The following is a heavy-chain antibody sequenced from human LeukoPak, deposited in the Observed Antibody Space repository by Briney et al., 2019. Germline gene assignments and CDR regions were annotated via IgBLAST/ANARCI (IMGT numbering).Heavy chain of an antibody. J-gene: IGHJ5*02. V-gene: IGHV5-51*01. D-gene: IGHD4-17*01. CDR1: GYSFTSYW. CDR3: ARLLGDYVPEEENWFDP. Sequence: GESLKISCKGSGYSFTSYWIAWVRQMPGKGLEWMGIIFPGDSDTTYTPSFQGQVTISVDRSISTAYLQWSSLKASDTAMYYCARLLGDYVPEEENWFDPWGQGTLVTVSS. CDR2: IFPGDSDT.